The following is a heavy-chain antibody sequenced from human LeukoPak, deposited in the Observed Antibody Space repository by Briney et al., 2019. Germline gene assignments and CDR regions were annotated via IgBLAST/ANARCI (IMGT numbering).Heavy chain of an antibody. V-gene: IGHV3-30*03. Sequence: GGSLRLSCAASGFTFSSYGMHWVRQAPGKGLEWVAVISYDGSNKYYADSVKGRFTISRDNSKNTLYLQMNSLRAEDTAVYYCAREIIAAAGRWFDPWGQGNLVTVSS. CDR1: GFTFSSYG. D-gene: IGHD6-13*01. J-gene: IGHJ5*02. CDR3: AREIIAAAGRWFDP. CDR2: ISYDGSNK.